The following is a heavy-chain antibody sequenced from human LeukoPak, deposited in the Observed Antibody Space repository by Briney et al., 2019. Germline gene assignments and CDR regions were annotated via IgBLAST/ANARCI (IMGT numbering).Heavy chain of an antibody. D-gene: IGHD6-6*01. Sequence: ASVKVSCKASGGTFSSYAISWVRQAPGQGLEWMGGIIPIFGTANYAQKFQGRVTITADESTSTAYMGLSSLRSEDTAVYYCAREGGRGVIAAPYWFDPWGQGTLVTVSS. V-gene: IGHV1-69*13. CDR2: IIPIFGTA. J-gene: IGHJ5*02. CDR1: GGTFSSYA. CDR3: AREGGRGVIAAPYWFDP.